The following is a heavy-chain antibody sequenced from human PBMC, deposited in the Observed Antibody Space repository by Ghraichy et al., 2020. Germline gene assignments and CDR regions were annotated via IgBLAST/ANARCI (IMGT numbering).Heavy chain of an antibody. V-gene: IGHV4-59*01. CDR1: GGSIGSYY. J-gene: IGHJ6*02. CDR3: ARDRGGNSGSYYYGMDV. CDR2: IYYTGST. D-gene: IGHD4-23*01. Sequence: ESLNISCTVSGGSIGSYYLSWIRQPPGKGLEWIGFIYYTGSTSYNPSLKSRATISQDTSKSQFSLKLSAVTAADTGLYYCARDRGGNSGSYYYGMDVWGQGTTVTVSS.